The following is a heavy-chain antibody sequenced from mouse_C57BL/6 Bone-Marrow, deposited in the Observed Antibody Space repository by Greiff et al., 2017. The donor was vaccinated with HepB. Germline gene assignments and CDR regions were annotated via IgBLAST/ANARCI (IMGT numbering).Heavy chain of an antibody. Sequence: EVMLVESGGGLVKPGGSLKLSCAASGFTFSSYAMSWVRQTPEKRLEWVATISYGGRYNYYPDNVKGRFTISRDNAKNNLYLQMSHLKSEDTAKYYGARDSAICYYGSSYYFDYWGQGTTLTVSS. J-gene: IGHJ2*01. D-gene: IGHD1-1*01. V-gene: IGHV5-4*01. CDR3: ARDSAICYYGSSYYFDY. CDR1: GFTFSSYA. CDR2: ISYGGRYN.